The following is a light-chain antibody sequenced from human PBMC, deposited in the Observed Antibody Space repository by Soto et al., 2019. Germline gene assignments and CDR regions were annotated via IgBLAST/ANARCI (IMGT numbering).Light chain of an antibody. CDR2: EVT. CDR1: STDVGGYNF. J-gene: IGLJ1*01. V-gene: IGLV2-14*01. CDR3: SSYTSTSTPV. Sequence: QSVLTQPASVSGSLGQSITISCTGTSTDVGGYNFVSWYQQHPDKAPKLLIYEVTNRPSGVSNRFSGSKSGNTASLTISGLQAEDEADYYCSSYTSTSTPVFGTGTKVTV.